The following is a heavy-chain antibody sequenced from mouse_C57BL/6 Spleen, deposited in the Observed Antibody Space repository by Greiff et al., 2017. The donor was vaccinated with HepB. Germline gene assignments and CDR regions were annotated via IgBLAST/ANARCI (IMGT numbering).Heavy chain of an antibody. CDR2: ISYDGSN. Sequence: EVQLVESGPGLVKPSQSLSLTCSVTGYSITSGYYWNWIRQFPGNKLEWMGYISYDGSNNYNPSLKNRSSITRDTSKNQFFLKLNSVTTEDTATYYCAREGNWLDYWGQGTTLTVSS. V-gene: IGHV3-6*01. J-gene: IGHJ2*01. CDR1: GYSITSGYY. D-gene: IGHD2-1*01. CDR3: AREGNWLDY.